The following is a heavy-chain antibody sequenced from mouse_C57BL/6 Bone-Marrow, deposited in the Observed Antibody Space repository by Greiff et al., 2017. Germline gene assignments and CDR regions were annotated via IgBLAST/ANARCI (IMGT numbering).Heavy chain of an antibody. CDR1: GYTFTSYW. D-gene: IGHD2-1*01. CDR3: ARPDLPLAY. V-gene: IGHV1-64*01. J-gene: IGHJ3*01. CDR2: IHPNSGST. Sequence: QVQLQQSGAELVKPGASMKLSCKASGYTFTSYWMHWVKQRPGQGLEWIGMIHPNSGSTNYNEKFKSKATLTVDKSSSTAYMQLSSLTSEDSAVYYCARPDLPLAYWGQGTLVTVSA.